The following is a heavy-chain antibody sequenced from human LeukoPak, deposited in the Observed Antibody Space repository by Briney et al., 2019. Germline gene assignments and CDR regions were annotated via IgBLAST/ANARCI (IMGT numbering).Heavy chain of an antibody. V-gene: IGHV4-59*01. CDR1: DGSISSYY. CDR2: IYYSGST. CDR3: ARTIAARPYYFDY. D-gene: IGHD6-6*01. J-gene: IGHJ4*02. Sequence: SETLSLTCTVSDGSISSYYWSWIRQPPGKGLEWIGYIYYSGSTNYNPSLKSRVTISVDTSKNQFSLKLSSVTAADTAVYYCARTIAARPYYFDYWGQGTLVTVSS.